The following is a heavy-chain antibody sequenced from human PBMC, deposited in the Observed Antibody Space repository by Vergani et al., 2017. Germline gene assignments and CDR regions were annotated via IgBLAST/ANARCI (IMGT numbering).Heavy chain of an antibody. CDR3: ARDSAVGRTFDS. J-gene: IGHJ4*02. CDR1: GGPISGVSYY. D-gene: IGHD2-15*01. Sequence: QVQLQESGPGLAKPSQSLSFTCTVSGGPISGVSYYLSWVRQPAGKGLEWIGRIYYSGRTDYNPSLESRVTISVDTSKNTFSLKLNSVTAADTAIYYCARDSAVGRTFDSWGQGTLVSVSS. CDR2: IYYSGRT. V-gene: IGHV4-61*02.